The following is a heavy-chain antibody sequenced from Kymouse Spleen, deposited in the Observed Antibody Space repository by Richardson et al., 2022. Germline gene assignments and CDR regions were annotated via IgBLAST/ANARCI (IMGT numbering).Heavy chain of an antibody. CDR3: ARAVTGTTWYFDL. D-gene: IGHD1-7*01. V-gene: IGHV3-33*01. Sequence: QVQLVESGGGVVQPGRSLRLSCAASGFTFSSYGMHWVRQAPGKGLEWVAVIWYDGSNKYYADSVKGRFTISRDNSKNTLYLQMNSLRAEDTAVYYCARAVTGTTWYFDLWGRGTLVTVSS. J-gene: IGHJ2*01. CDR1: GFTFSSYG. CDR2: IWYDGSNK.